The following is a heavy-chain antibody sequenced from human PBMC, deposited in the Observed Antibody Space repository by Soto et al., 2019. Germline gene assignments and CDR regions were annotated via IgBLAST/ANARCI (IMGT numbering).Heavy chain of an antibody. J-gene: IGHJ4*02. V-gene: IGHV3-23*01. CDR3: ARGSAYSDYDLEY. CDR1: GFTFSSYA. CDR2: VSGTGGSA. Sequence: AGSLRLSCAASGFTFSSYAMTWVRQAPGKGLEWVSGVSGTGGSAYYADSVKGRFTISRDKSTNTLYLHMDSLRAEDTAVYYCARGSAYSDYDLEYWGQGTLVTVSS. D-gene: IGHD4-17*01.